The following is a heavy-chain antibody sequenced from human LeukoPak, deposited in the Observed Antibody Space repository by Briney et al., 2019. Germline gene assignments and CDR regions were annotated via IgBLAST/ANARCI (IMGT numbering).Heavy chain of an antibody. D-gene: IGHD2-2*03. CDR1: GGTFSSYA. Sequence: ASVKVSCKASGGTFSSYAISWVRQAPGQGLEWMGGIIPIFGTANYAQKLQGRVTMTTDTSTSTAYMELRSLRSDDTAVYYCASGFGYCSSTSCLGDYWGQGTLVTVSS. J-gene: IGHJ4*02. CDR2: IIPIFGTA. V-gene: IGHV1-69*05. CDR3: ASGFGYCSSTSCLGDY.